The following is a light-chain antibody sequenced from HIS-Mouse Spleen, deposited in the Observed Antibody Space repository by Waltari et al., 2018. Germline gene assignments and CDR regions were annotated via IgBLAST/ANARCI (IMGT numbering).Light chain of an antibody. J-gene: IGKJ2*01. CDR3: QQSYSTPPT. CDR1: QSLLHSNGYNY. V-gene: IGKV2-28*01. CDR2: LGS. Sequence: DIVMTQSPLSLPVTPGEPASISCRSSQSLLHSNGYNYLDWYLQKPGQSPQLLIYLGSNRASGVPSRFSGSGSGTDFTLTISSLQPEDFATYYCQQSYSTPPTFGQGTKLEIK.